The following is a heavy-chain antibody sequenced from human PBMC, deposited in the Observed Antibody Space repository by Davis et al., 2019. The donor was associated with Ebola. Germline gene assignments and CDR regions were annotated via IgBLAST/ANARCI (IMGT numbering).Heavy chain of an antibody. J-gene: IGHJ4*02. CDR2: IRYDGSNK. CDR3: ARERVYQLLSIDY. D-gene: IGHD2-2*01. CDR1: GFTFSSYG. V-gene: IGHV3-30*02. Sequence: GGSLRLSCAASGFTFSSYGMHWVRQAPGKGLEWVAFIRYDGSNKYYADSVKGRFTISRDNSKNTLYLQMNSLRAEDTAVYYCARERVYQLLSIDYWGQGTLVTVSS.